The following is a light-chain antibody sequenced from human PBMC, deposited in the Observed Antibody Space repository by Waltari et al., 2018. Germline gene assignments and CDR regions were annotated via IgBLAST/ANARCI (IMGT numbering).Light chain of an antibody. Sequence: DIQMTQSPSSLSASVGDRVTITCRASQSISIYLNWYQQKPGKAPKLLIYAGSTLQSGVPSRFSGSGSGTDFTLTISSLQPEDFATYYCQKSSSTPPWTFGQGTKLEIK. J-gene: IGKJ1*01. CDR3: QKSSSTPPWT. CDR1: QSISIY. CDR2: AGS. V-gene: IGKV1-39*01.